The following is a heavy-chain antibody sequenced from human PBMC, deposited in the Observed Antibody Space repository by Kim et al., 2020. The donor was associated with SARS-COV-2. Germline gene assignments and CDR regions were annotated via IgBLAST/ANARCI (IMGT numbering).Heavy chain of an antibody. D-gene: IGHD3-3*01. V-gene: IGHV4-59*09. CDR3: ARGGITIFGVVNAIDY. J-gene: IGHJ4*02. Sequence: LTSRVPISVATSKNQFSLKLSSVTAADTAVYYCARGGITIFGVVNAIDYWGQGTLVTVSS.